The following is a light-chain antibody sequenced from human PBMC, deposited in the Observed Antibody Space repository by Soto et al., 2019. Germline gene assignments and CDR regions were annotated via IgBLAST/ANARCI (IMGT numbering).Light chain of an antibody. J-gene: IGKJ5*01. CDR3: QQRINWLIT. CDR1: QSVSSY. CDR2: DAS. V-gene: IGKV3-11*01. Sequence: EIELTQSPATLCLSPGERATLSCRASQSVSSYLSWYRQKPGQAPRLLIYDASNRATGIPARFSGSGSGTDFTLTISSLEPEDFAVYYCQQRINWLITFGQGTRLEIK.